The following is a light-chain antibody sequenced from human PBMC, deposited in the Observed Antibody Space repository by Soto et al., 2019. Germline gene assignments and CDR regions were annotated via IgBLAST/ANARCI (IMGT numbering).Light chain of an antibody. Sequence: QSVLTQPPSASGTPGQMVTISCSGSSSNIGGNTVNWYQQLPGMAPKLLIYNNSQRPSGVPDRFSGCKSGTSASLAISGLQSEDEADYYCAAWDDSLRGLEFGGGTKLTVL. V-gene: IGLV1-44*01. CDR3: AAWDDSLRGLE. CDR1: SSNIGGNT. J-gene: IGLJ2*01. CDR2: NNS.